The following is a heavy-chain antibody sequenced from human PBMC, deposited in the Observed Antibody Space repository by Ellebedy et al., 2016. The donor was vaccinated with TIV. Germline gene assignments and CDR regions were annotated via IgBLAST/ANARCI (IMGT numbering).Heavy chain of an antibody. CDR2: IIPIFGTA. CDR1: GGTFSSYA. J-gene: IGHJ6*02. D-gene: IGHD2-2*02. CDR3: AFRLYCSSTSCHSSGWWFFDGMDV. Sequence: SVKVSXKASGGTFSSYAISWVRQAPGQGLEWMGGIIPIFGTANYAQKFQGRVTITADKSTSTAYMELSSLRSEDTAVYYCAFRLYCSSTSCHSSGWWFFDGMDVWGQGTTVTVSS. V-gene: IGHV1-69*06.